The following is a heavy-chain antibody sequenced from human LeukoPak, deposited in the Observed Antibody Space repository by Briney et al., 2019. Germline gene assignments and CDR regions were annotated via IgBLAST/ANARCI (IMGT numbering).Heavy chain of an antibody. V-gene: IGHV1-18*01. CDR3: ARDRAIFGAVIMRYGMDV. CDR2: ISAYNGDT. CDR1: GYTFTSYG. D-gene: IGHD3-3*01. Sequence: ASVKVSCKASGYTFTSYGISWARQAPGQGLEWMGWISAYNGDTNYAQNLQGRVTVTTDTSTSTAYMELRSLRSDDTAVYYCARDRAIFGAVIMRYGMDVWGQGTTVTVS. J-gene: IGHJ6*02.